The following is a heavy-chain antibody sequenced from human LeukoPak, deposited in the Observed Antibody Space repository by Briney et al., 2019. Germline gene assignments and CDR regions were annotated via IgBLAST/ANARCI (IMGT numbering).Heavy chain of an antibody. D-gene: IGHD3-22*01. CDR2: INPSGGST. V-gene: IGHV1-46*01. CDR1: GYTFTSYY. J-gene: IGHJ3*02. CDR3: ARVNYYDSSGLNAFDI. Sequence: ASVKVSCKASGYTFTSYYMHWVRQAPGQGLEWMGIINPSGGSTSYAQKFQGTVTMTTDTSTSTAYLEVRSLRSEDTAVYYCARVNYYDSSGLNAFDIWGQGTMVTVSS.